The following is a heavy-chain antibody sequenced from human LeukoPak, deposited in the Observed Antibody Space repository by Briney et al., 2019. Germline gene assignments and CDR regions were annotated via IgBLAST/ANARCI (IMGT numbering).Heavy chain of an antibody. CDR2: INPNSGGT. D-gene: IGHD3-3*01. Sequence: ASVTVSCKASGYTFTGYSMHWVRQAPGQGLEWMGWINPNSGGTNYAQKFQGRVTMTRDTSISTAYIELSSLRSDDTAVYYCARAPLTGSTIFDPWGQGTLVTVSA. J-gene: IGHJ5*02. V-gene: IGHV1-2*02. CDR3: ARAPLTGSTIFDP. CDR1: GYTFTGYS.